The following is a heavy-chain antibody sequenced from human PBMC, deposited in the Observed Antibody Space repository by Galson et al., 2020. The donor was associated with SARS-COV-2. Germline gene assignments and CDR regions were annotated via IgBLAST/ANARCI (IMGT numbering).Heavy chain of an antibody. J-gene: IGHJ3*02. D-gene: IGHD3-3*01. CDR1: GYSISSGYY. V-gene: IGHV4-38-2*02. Sequence: SETLSLTCTVSGYSISSGYYWGWIRQPPGKGLEWIGSIYHSGSTYYNPSLKSRVTISVDTSKNQFSLKLSSVTAADTAVYYCAAARPVTIFGVVIPQGKSAFDIWGQGTMVTVSS. CDR2: IYHSGST. CDR3: AAARPVTIFGVVIPQGKSAFDI.